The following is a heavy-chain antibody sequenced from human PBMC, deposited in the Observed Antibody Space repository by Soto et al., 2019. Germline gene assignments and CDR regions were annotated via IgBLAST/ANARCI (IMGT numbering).Heavy chain of an antibody. V-gene: IGHV3-23*04. J-gene: IGHJ4*02. Sequence: EVQLVESGGGLVQPGGSLRLSCAASGFTFSSYGMSWVRQAPGKGLEWVAGIPVIGERRYYADSVKGRFTISRDNAKNTLYLQMNSLRVEDAAVYFCAREGDRYGTVCFDSWGQGTLVTVSS. D-gene: IGHD1-1*01. CDR3: AREGDRYGTVCFDS. CDR2: IPVIGERR. CDR1: GFTFSSYG.